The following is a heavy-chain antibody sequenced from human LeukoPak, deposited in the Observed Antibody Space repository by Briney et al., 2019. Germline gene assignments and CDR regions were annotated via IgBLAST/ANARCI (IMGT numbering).Heavy chain of an antibody. CDR3: ARDPRSRSYDILTGYSH. J-gene: IGHJ4*02. Sequence: GGSLRLSCTASGFTIRSYAMTWVRQAPGKGLEWVSVISHSGSSTTYADSLRGRFTISRDNSKNTLYLQMNSLRAEDTAVYYCARDPRSRSYDILTGYSHWGQGTLVTVSS. V-gene: IGHV3-23*01. CDR2: ISHSGSST. CDR1: GFTIRSYA. D-gene: IGHD3-9*01.